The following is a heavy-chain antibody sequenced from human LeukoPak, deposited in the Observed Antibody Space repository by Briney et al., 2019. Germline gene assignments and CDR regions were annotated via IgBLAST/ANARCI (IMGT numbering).Heavy chain of an antibody. CDR2: ISSSSSYI. V-gene: IGHV3-21*01. D-gene: IGHD3/OR15-3a*01. CDR3: AKSLGLIDAFDI. J-gene: IGHJ3*02. Sequence: AGGSLRLSCAASGFTFSSYSMNWVRQAPGKGLEWVSSISSSSSYIYYADSVKGRFTISRDNAKNSLYLQMNSLRAEDTAVYYCAKSLGLIDAFDIWGQGTMVTVSS. CDR1: GFTFSSYS.